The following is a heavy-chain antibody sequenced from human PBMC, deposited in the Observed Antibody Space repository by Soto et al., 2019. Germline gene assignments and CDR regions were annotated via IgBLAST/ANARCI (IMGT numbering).Heavy chain of an antibody. CDR3: ANYYYDSSGYRNPSEY. Sequence: GGSLRLSCAASGFTFSSYAMSWVRQAPGKGLEWVSAISGSGGSTYYADSVKGRFTISRDNSKNTLYLQMNSLRAEDTAVYYCANYYYDSSGYRNPSEYWGQGTLVTVSS. CDR1: GFTFSSYA. CDR2: ISGSGGST. J-gene: IGHJ4*02. D-gene: IGHD3-22*01. V-gene: IGHV3-23*01.